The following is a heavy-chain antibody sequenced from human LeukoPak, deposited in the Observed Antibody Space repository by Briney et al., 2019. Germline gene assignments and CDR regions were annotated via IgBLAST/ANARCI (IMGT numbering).Heavy chain of an antibody. D-gene: IGHD3-3*01. Sequence: SETLSLTCTVSGGSISSYYWSWIRQPAGKGLEWIGRIYTSGSTNYNPSLKSRVTMSVDTSKNQFSLKLSSVTAADTAVYYCARDRTSSNYDFWSGYYLDAFDIWGQGTMVTVSS. CDR2: IYTSGST. V-gene: IGHV4-4*07. CDR3: ARDRTSSNYDFWSGYYLDAFDI. CDR1: GGSISSYY. J-gene: IGHJ3*02.